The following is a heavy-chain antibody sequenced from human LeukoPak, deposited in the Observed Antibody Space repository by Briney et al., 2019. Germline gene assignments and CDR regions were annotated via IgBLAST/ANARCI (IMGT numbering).Heavy chain of an antibody. D-gene: IGHD6-19*01. J-gene: IGHJ4*02. CDR1: GFTFSSYG. Sequence: XGSLRLSCAASGFTFSSYGMHWVRQAPGKGLEWVAVISYDGSNKYYADSVKGRFTISRDNSKNTLYLQMNSLRAEDTAVYYCAKTSRGSGWYFDYWGQGTLVTVSS. V-gene: IGHV3-30*18. CDR2: ISYDGSNK. CDR3: AKTSRGSGWYFDY.